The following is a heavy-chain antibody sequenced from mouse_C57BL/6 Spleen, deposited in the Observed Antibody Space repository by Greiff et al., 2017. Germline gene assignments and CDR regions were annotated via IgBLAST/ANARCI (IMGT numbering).Heavy chain of an antibody. V-gene: IGHV1-15*01. D-gene: IGHD2-3*01. Sequence: VQLQQPGAELVRPGASVTLSCKASGYTFTDYEMHWVKQTPVHGLEWIGAIDPETGGTAYNQKFKGKAILTADKSSSTAYMELRSLTSEDSAVYYCTRDDGANWGQGTLVTVSA. J-gene: IGHJ3*01. CDR1: GYTFTDYE. CDR3: TRDDGAN. CDR2: IDPETGGT.